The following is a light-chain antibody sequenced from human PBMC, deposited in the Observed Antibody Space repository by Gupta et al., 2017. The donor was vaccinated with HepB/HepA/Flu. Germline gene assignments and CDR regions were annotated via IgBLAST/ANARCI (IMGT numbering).Light chain of an antibody. CDR2: DAS. J-gene: IGKJ2*01. CDR3: QQYGSSPPVT. Sequence: EIVLTQSPATLSLSPGERATLSCGAIQSVSSSYLAWYQQKPGLAPRLLTYDASSRATGIPDRFSGSGSGTDVTLTISRLEPEDFAVYYCQQYGSSPPVTFGQGTKLEIK. CDR1: QSVSSSY. V-gene: IGKV3D-20*01.